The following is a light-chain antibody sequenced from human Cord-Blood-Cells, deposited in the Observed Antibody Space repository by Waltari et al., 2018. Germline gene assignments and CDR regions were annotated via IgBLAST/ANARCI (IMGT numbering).Light chain of an antibody. CDR3: QQRSNWPPLT. Sequence: EIVLTQSPATLSLSPGERATLSCRASPSVSSYLAWYQQKPGQAPRLLIYDASNRATGIPARFSGSGSGTDFTLTLSSLEPEDFAVYYCQQRSNWPPLTFGGGTKVEIK. V-gene: IGKV3-11*01. CDR1: PSVSSY. CDR2: DAS. J-gene: IGKJ4*01.